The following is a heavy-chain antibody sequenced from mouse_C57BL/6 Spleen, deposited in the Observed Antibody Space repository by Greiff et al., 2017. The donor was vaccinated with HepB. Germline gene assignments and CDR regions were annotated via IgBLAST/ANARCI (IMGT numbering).Heavy chain of an antibody. Sequence: QVQLQQPGAELVKPGASMKMSCKASGYTFTSYWITWVKQRPGQGLEWIGDIYPGSGSTNYNEKFKSKATLTVDTSSSTAYMQLSSLTSEDSAVYYCAREGTTPAMDYWGQGTSVTVSS. V-gene: IGHV1-55*01. CDR3: AREGTTPAMDY. D-gene: IGHD1-1*01. CDR1: GYTFTSYW. J-gene: IGHJ4*01. CDR2: IYPGSGST.